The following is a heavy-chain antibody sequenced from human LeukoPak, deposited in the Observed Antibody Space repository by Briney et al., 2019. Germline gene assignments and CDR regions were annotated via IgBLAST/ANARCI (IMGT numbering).Heavy chain of an antibody. V-gene: IGHV3-30*18. D-gene: IGHD3-10*01. CDR1: GFTFSSYS. Sequence: PGGSLRLSCTASGFTFSSYSMNWVRQAPGKGLEWVAVISYDGSNKYYADSVKGRFTISRDNSKNTLYLQMNSLRAEDTAVYYCAKDYRLLWFGTPSYGMDVWGKGTTVTVSS. CDR3: AKDYRLLWFGTPSYGMDV. J-gene: IGHJ6*04. CDR2: ISYDGSNK.